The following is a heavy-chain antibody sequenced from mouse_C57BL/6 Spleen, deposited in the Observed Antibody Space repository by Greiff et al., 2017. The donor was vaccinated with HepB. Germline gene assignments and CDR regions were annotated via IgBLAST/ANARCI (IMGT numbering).Heavy chain of an antibody. CDR3: VRDGSSYGYWYFDV. V-gene: IGHV10-1*01. CDR2: IRSKSNNYAT. Sequence: EVQLVESGGGLVQPKGSLKLSCAASGFSFNTYAMNWVRQAPGKGLEWVARIRSKSNNYATYYADSVKDRFTISRDDSESMLYLQMNNLKTEDTAMYYCVRDGSSYGYWYFDVWGTGTTVTVSS. J-gene: IGHJ1*03. CDR1: GFSFNTYA. D-gene: IGHD1-1*01.